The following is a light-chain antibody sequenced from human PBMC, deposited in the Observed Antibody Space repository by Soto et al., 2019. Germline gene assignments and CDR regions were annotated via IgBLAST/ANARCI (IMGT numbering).Light chain of an antibody. V-gene: IGLV2-14*01. CDR2: DVS. J-gene: IGLJ1*01. CDR1: SRGVGGYNY. Sequence: PSAVTVSPEKATGISCTWMSRGVGGYNYVSWYQQHPGKAPKLMIYDVSNRPSGVSNRFSGSKSGNTASLTISGLQAEDEADYYCSSYTSSSTLGVFGTGTKVTVL. CDR3: SSYTSSSTLGV.